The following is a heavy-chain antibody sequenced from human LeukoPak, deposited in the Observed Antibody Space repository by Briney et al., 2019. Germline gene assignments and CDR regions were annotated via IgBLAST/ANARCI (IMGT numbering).Heavy chain of an antibody. D-gene: IGHD1-7*01. J-gene: IGHJ6*03. V-gene: IGHV3-33*08. CDR3: ARITGTTNYYYYMDV. Sequence: GGSLRLSCAASGFTFSSYGMHWVRQAPGKGLEWVAVIWYGGSNKYYADSVKGRFTISRDNSKNTLYLQMNSLRAEDTAVYYCARITGTTNYYYYMDVWGKGTTVTVSS. CDR2: IWYGGSNK. CDR1: GFTFSSYG.